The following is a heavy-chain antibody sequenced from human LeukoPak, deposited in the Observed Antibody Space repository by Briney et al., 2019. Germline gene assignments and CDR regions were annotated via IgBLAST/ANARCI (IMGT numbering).Heavy chain of an antibody. V-gene: IGHV3-23*01. D-gene: IGHD2-2*02. CDR3: AKGSRGYTDYYFDY. CDR1: GFSFSGYA. CDR2: ISGSGAST. J-gene: IGHJ4*02. Sequence: GGSLRLSCASSGFSFSGYAMIWVRQAPGKGLELVSTISGSGASTFYADSVRGRFITSKDIPSNIVYLQMNSLRAEDTAVYYCAKGSRGYTDYYFDYWGQGTLVTVSS.